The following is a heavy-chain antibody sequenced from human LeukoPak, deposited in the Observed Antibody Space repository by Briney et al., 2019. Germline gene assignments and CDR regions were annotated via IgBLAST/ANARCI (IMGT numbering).Heavy chain of an antibody. D-gene: IGHD2-2*02. J-gene: IGHJ4*02. CDR2: IYYSGST. CDR1: GYSISSGYY. V-gene: IGHV4-38-2*02. Sequence: SETLSFTCTVSGYSISSGYYWGWIRRPPGKGLEWIGSIYYSGSTYYNPSLKSRVTISVDTSKNQFSLKLSSVTAADTAVYYCAGGGNQLLYGGFDYWGQGTLVTVSS. CDR3: AGGGNQLLYGGFDY.